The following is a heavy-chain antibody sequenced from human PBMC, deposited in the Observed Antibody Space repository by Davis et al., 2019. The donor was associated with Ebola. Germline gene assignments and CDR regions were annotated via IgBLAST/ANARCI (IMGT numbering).Heavy chain of an antibody. Sequence: ASVKVSCKASGYTFTSYYMHWVRQAPGQGLEWMGIINPSGGSTSYAQKFQGRVTMTRDTSTSTVYMELSSLRSEDTAVYYCARDGSGDGYNSYYYYGMDVWGQGTTVTVSS. CDR1: GYTFTSYY. D-gene: IGHD5-24*01. V-gene: IGHV1-46*01. J-gene: IGHJ6*02. CDR2: INPSGGST. CDR3: ARDGSGDGYNSYYYYGMDV.